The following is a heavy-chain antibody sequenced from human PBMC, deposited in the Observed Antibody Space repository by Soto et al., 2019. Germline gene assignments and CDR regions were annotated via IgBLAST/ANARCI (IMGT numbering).Heavy chain of an antibody. CDR1: GGSISSGGYY. Sequence: SETLSLTCTVSGGSISSGGYYWSWIRQHPGKGLEWIGYIYYSGSTNYNPSLKSRVTISVDTSKNQFSLKLSSVTAADTAVYYCARAQNNTVTNGRQIYYFDYWGQGTLVTVSS. V-gene: IGHV4-31*03. CDR3: ARAQNNTVTNGRQIYYFDY. D-gene: IGHD4-17*01. J-gene: IGHJ4*02. CDR2: IYYSGST.